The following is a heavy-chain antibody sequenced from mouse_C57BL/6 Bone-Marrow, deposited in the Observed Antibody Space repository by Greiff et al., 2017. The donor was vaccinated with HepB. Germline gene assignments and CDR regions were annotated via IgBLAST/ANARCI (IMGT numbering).Heavy chain of an antibody. Sequence: SGAELVRPGASVTLSCKASGYTFTDYEMHWVKQTPVHGLEWIGAIDPETGGTAYNQKFKGKAILTADKSTSTAYMELRSLTSEYSAVYYCTRPITTVVAPNVWGTGTTVTVSS. CDR1: GYTFTDYE. CDR3: TRPITTVVAPNV. J-gene: IGHJ1*03. D-gene: IGHD1-1*01. CDR2: IDPETGGT. V-gene: IGHV1-15*01.